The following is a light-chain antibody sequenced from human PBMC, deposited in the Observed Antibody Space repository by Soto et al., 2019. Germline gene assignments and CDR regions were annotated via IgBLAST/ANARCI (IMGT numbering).Light chain of an antibody. Sequence: DIQMTQSPSTLSGSVGDRVTITCRASQTISSWLAWYQQKPGKAPKLLIYKASTLKSGVPSRFSGSGSGTEFTLTISSLQPDDFATYYCQHYNSYSPWTFGPVTKVDIK. CDR3: QHYNSYSPWT. V-gene: IGKV1-5*03. J-gene: IGKJ1*01. CDR2: KAS. CDR1: QTISSW.